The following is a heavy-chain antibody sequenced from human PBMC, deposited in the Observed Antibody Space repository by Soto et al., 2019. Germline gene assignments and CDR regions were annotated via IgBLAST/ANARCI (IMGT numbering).Heavy chain of an antibody. D-gene: IGHD6-6*01. CDR1: GYSFASYW. CDR3: ARTRSFTLGFYYYGMDV. CDR2: IYPGDSDT. J-gene: IGHJ6*02. V-gene: IGHV5-51*01. Sequence: PGESLKISCQGSGYSFASYWIGWVRQMPGKDPEWMGIIYPGDSDTRYSPSFQGQVTISADKSLRTAYLQWTSLKASDTALYYCARTRSFTLGFYYYGMDVWGQGTTVTVSS.